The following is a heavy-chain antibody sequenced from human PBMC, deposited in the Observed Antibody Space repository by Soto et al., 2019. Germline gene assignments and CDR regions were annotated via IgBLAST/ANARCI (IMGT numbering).Heavy chain of an antibody. V-gene: IGHV1-2*02. D-gene: IGHD6-19*01. J-gene: IGHJ4*02. CDR3: ARAVAGTLVLVPFVDY. CDR2: INPNSGGT. Sequence: QVQLVQSGAEVKKPGASVKVSCKASGYTFTGYQMHWVRQAPGQGLEWMGWINPNSGGTNYAQKFQGRVTMTRDTSITTAYMELNRLTSDDTAVYYCARAVAGTLVLVPFVDYWGQGTLVTVSS. CDR1: GYTFTGYQ.